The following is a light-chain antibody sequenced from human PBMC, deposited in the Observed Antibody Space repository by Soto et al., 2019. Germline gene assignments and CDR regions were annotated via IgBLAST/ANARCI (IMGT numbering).Light chain of an antibody. CDR3: XSYAGSSTSWV. CDR2: XXX. Sequence: QSALTQPASVSGSPGQSLTIYCTGTSSDLGSYNLVSWYQQHPGKAPXXXXXXXXXXXXXXSNXFXXSKXXXXXSXTISGXXXXXXXXXYCXSYAGSSTSWVFGGGTQLTVL. CDR1: SSDLGSYNL. V-gene: IGLV2-23*01. J-gene: IGLJ7*01.